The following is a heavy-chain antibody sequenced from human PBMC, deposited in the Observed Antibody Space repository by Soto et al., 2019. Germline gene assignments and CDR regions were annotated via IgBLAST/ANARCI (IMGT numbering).Heavy chain of an antibody. J-gene: IGHJ5*02. CDR3: AKFVRLCSSWYGDSNCWFDP. CDR2: ISGSGGST. CDR1: GFTFSRYA. D-gene: IGHD6-13*01. V-gene: IGHV3-23*01. Sequence: PGGALRLSCAASGFTFSRYAMSWVRQAPGKGLEWVSAISGSGGSTYYADSVKGRFTISRDNSKNTLYLQMNSLRAEDTAVYYCAKFVRLCSSWYGDSNCWFDPWGQGTLVTVSS.